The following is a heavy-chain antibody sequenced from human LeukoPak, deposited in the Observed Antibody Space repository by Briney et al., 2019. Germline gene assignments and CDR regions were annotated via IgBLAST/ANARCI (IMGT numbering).Heavy chain of an antibody. D-gene: IGHD5-18*01. CDR2: ISYDGSNK. CDR3: ARDAYTYGMVFDY. CDR1: GFTFSSYG. V-gene: IGHV3-30*03. Sequence: PGRALRLSCAASGFTFSSYGMHWVRHAPGKGLEGLAVISYDGSNKYYADSVKGRCTISRDNAKNSLFLQMHSLRAEDTAVYYCARDAYTYGMVFDYWGQGTLVTVSS. J-gene: IGHJ4*02.